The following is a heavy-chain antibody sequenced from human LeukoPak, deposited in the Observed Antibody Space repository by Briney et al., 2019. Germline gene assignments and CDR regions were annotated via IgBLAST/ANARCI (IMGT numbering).Heavy chain of an antibody. D-gene: IGHD2-2*01. CDR2: IIASFGTA. CDR1: GGTLSRYA. CDR3: ARVVTPRYCSSTSCYWKGWFDP. Sequence: SVKVSCKASGGTLSRYAISWVRQAPGQGLEWMGGIIASFGTANYAQKFQGRVTISADESSGTAYMELSSLRSEDTAVYYCARVVTPRYCSSTSCYWKGWFDPWGQGTLVTVSS. V-gene: IGHV1-69*13. J-gene: IGHJ5*02.